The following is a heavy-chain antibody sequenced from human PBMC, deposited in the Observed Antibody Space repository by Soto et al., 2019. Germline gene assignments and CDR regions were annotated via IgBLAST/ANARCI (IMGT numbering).Heavy chain of an antibody. CDR1: GFSLRTSGVG. CDR3: THHGYYSGGRDV. CDR2: IFWDDDK. Sequence: QITLKESGPTLVKPTQTLTLTCTFSGFSLRTSGVGVGWIRQPPGKALEWLALIFWDDDKRYSPSLKSRLSTTEGNSENQVFLTMTNMDPVDAATYYCTHHGYYSGGRDVWGQGTTVTVSS. V-gene: IGHV2-5*02. J-gene: IGHJ6*02.